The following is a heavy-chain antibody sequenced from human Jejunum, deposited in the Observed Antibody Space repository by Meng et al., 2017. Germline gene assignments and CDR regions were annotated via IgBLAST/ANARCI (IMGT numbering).Heavy chain of an antibody. CDR1: GGSISDDY. D-gene: IGHD4-11*01. J-gene: IGHJ4*02. CDR3: ARGNEYSNYGADF. CDR2: INDNGST. Sequence: VKLQQWGAGRLKHSATLSLTCAVYGGSISDDYWNWIRQPPGKGLEWIGEINDNGSTNYNPSLKSRVTISVDTSKSQFYLRVSSVTAADTAVYYCARGNEYSNYGADFWGQGTLVTVSS. V-gene: IGHV4-34*01.